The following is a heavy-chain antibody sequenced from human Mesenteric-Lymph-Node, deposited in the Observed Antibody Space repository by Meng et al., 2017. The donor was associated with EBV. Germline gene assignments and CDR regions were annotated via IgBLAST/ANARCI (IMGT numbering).Heavy chain of an antibody. CDR3: ARLAYGSGWYTSPFDS. D-gene: IGHD6-19*01. Sequence: QLPVAGYRLWKPSEPLSLPCTGSGGSISTTNYYWSWVRQPPGTGLEWLGGIYYSGITYYNPSLTSRVDLSVDTSKNRFSLKLFSLTTEDTAVYFCARLAYGSGWYTSPFDSWGQGILVTVSS. V-gene: IGHV4-39*01. J-gene: IGHJ4*02. CDR1: GGSISTTNYY. CDR2: IYYSGIT.